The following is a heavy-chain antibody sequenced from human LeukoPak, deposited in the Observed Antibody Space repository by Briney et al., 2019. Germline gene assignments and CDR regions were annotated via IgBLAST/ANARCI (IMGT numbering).Heavy chain of an antibody. V-gene: IGHV4-59*08. Sequence: SETLSLTCTVSGGSISTYYWSWIRQSPGKGLEWVGYIYYSGSTNYNPSLKSRVTISVDTSKNQFSLNLSSGTAADTAVYYCARHSTRAPINWFDPWGQGTLVTVSS. CDR1: GGSISTYY. CDR3: ARHSTRAPINWFDP. CDR2: IYYSGST. J-gene: IGHJ5*02.